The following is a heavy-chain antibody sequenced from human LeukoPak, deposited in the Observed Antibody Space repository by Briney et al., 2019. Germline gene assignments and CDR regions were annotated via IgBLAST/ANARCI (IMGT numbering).Heavy chain of an antibody. CDR3: ARHHRSGYYEVDY. J-gene: IGHJ4*02. CDR2: MYYSGST. D-gene: IGHD6-25*01. Sequence: SETLSLTCTVSGGSISSSDYYWGWIRQPPGRGLEWIGTMYYSGSTSYNPSLKSRVTMSVDTSKNQFSLKLSSVTAADTAVYYCARHHRSGYYEVDYWGQGTLVAVCS. V-gene: IGHV4-39*01. CDR1: GGSISSSDYY.